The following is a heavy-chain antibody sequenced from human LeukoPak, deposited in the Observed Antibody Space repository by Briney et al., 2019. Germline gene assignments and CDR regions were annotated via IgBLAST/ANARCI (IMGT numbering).Heavy chain of an antibody. CDR3: ARDAGRYGSVPQRN. CDR2: IIPILRTP. J-gene: IGHJ4*02. CDR1: GGTFSSYA. Sequence: GASVKVSCKASGGTFSSYAISWVRQAPGQGREWMGRIIPILRTPNYAQNFQGRVTITTDESTSTAYMELSSLRSEDTAVYYCARDAGRYGSVPQRNWGQGTLVTVSS. D-gene: IGHD3-10*01. V-gene: IGHV1-69*11.